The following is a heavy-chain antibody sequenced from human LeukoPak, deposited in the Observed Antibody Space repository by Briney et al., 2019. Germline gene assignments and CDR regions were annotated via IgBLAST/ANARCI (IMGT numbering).Heavy chain of an antibody. Sequence: SETLSLTCTVSGASISRYYWSWIRQAAGKGLEWIGRMYTSGRSNYNPSLKSRVTMSGDTSKNQFSLKLSSVTAADTAVYYCARVSAVAGLGDYYYHSMDVWGKGTTVTVSS. CDR3: ARVSAVAGLGDYYYHSMDV. CDR2: MYTSGRS. D-gene: IGHD6-19*01. J-gene: IGHJ6*03. CDR1: GASISRYY. V-gene: IGHV4-4*07.